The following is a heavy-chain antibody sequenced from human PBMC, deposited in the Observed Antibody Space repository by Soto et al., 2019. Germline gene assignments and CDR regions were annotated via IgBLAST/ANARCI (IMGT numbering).Heavy chain of an antibody. J-gene: IGHJ6*03. D-gene: IGHD1-1*01. CDR2: IKQDGSEK. CDR3: ARDNWNDVYYYYYMDV. Sequence: GGSLRLSCAASGFTFSSYWMSWVRQAPGKGLEWVANIKQDGSEKYYVDSVKGRFTISRDNAKNSLYLQMNSLRAEDTAVYYCARDNWNDVYYYYYMDVWGKGTTVTVSS. V-gene: IGHV3-7*01. CDR1: GFTFSSYW.